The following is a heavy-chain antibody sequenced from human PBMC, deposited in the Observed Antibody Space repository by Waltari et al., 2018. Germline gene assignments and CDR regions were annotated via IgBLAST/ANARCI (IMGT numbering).Heavy chain of an antibody. Sequence: EVQLVESGGGLVQPGGSLKLSCAASGFTFSGSAMHWVRQASGKGLEWVGRIRSKANSYATAYAASVKGRFTISRDDSKNTAYLQMNSLKTEDTAVYYCTRPGIAVAGFDYWGQGTLVTVSS. CDR3: TRPGIAVAGFDY. V-gene: IGHV3-73*01. CDR1: GFTFSGSA. CDR2: IRSKANSYAT. D-gene: IGHD6-19*01. J-gene: IGHJ4*02.